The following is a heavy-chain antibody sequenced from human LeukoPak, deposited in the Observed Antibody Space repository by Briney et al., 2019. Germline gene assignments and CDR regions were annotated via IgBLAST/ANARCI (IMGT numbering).Heavy chain of an antibody. J-gene: IGHJ3*02. CDR2: IYTSGST. V-gene: IGHV4-4*09. D-gene: IGHD3-22*01. Sequence: SETLSLTCTVSGGSISSYYWSWIRQPPGKGLEWIGYIYTSGSTNYNPSLKSRVTISVDTSKNQFSLKLSSVTAADTAVYYCARLINYYDSSGYLGDAFDIWGQGTMVTVSS. CDR1: GGSISSYY. CDR3: ARLINYYDSSGYLGDAFDI.